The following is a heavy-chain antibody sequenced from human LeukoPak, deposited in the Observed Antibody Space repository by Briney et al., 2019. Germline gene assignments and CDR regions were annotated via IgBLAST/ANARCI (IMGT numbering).Heavy chain of an antibody. J-gene: IGHJ6*02. CDR2: ISYDGSNK. V-gene: IGHV3-30*18. D-gene: IGHD3-22*01. CDR3: AKEYYYDSSGYYYEDYGMDV. Sequence: GGSLRLSCAASGFTFSSYGMHWVRQAPGKGLEWVAVISYDGSNKYYADSVKGRFTISRDNSKNTLYLQMNSLRAEDTAVYYCAKEYYYDSSGYYYEDYGMDVWGQGTTVTVS. CDR1: GFTFSSYG.